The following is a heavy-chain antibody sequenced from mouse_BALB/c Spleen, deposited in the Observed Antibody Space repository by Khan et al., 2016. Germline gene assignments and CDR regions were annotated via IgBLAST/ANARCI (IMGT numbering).Heavy chain of an antibody. CDR3: ARETVVSPYYFDY. J-gene: IGHJ2*01. Sequence: QVQLQQSGAELVKPGASVKLSCKASGYTFTNYDINWVRQRPEQGLEWIGWIFPGDGFTKYNDKFKGKATLTTDRSSSTAYMQLSRLTSEDSAVYFCARETVVSPYYFDYWGQGTTLTVSS. CDR1: GYTFTNYD. D-gene: IGHD1-1*01. CDR2: IFPGDGFT. V-gene: IGHV1S56*01.